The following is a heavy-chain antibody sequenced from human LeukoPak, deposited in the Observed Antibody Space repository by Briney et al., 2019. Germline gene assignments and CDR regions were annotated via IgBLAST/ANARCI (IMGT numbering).Heavy chain of an antibody. CDR1: GGSISSGTYY. J-gene: IGHJ6*02. CDR3: ARCSLAFCSSTGCYSNAMDV. Sequence: SQTLSLTCTVSGGSISSGTYYWSSIRQPAGKGLEWIGRIYTSGSTNYNPSLKSRVTISVDTSKNQFSLKLSSVTAADSAVYYCARCSLAFCSSTGCYSNAMDVWGQGTTVTVSS. CDR2: IYTSGST. V-gene: IGHV4-61*02. D-gene: IGHD2-2*01.